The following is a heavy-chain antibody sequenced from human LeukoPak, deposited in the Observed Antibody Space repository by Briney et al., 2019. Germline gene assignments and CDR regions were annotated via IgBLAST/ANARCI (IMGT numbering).Heavy chain of an antibody. J-gene: IGHJ4*02. Sequence: SSETLSLTCTVSGGSISSYYWSWIRQPAGKGLEWIGRIYTSGSTNYNPSLKSRVTMSVDTSKNQFSLKLSSVTAADTGGFYCARDYYDSGSYHYWGQRTLVTVSS. D-gene: IGHD3-10*01. V-gene: IGHV4-4*07. CDR2: IYTSGST. CDR3: ARDYYDSGSYHY. CDR1: GGSISSYY.